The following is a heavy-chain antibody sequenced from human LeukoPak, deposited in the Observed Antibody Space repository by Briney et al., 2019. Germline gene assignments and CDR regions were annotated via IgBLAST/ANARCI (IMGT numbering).Heavy chain of an antibody. CDR3: ASGPVSSLYGDAFDV. CDR2: MNPISGNK. D-gene: IGHD6-13*01. J-gene: IGHJ3*01. V-gene: IGHV1-8*03. Sequence: GASVTVSCKASGYTFPSYDINWVRPATGQWLAWMEWMNPISGNKRYAPQFQGRITLTRNTSLNTAYMELSSLSSEDTAVYYCASGPVSSLYGDAFDVWGQGTMVTVSS. CDR1: GYTFPSYD.